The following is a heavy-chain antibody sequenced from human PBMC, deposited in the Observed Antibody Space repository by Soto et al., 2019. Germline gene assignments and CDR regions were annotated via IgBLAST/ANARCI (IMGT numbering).Heavy chain of an antibody. D-gene: IGHD5-18*01. J-gene: IGHJ4*02. Sequence: ASLTLSLTCPVSGGYISNYYLTWIRQPPGKGLEWIGYIYNSGSTTYNPSLKSRVTISVDTSKNQFSLKLSSVTAADTAVYYCARRYSYGHFDYWGQGTLVTVSS. CDR2: IYNSGST. V-gene: IGHV4-59*08. CDR3: ARRYSYGHFDY. CDR1: GGYISNYY.